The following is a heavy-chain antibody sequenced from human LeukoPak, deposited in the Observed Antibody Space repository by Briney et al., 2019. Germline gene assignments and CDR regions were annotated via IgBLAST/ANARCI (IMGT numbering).Heavy chain of an antibody. Sequence: PGGSLRLSCAASGFTFSDYYMSWIRQAPGKGLEWVSYISSSGSTIYSADSVKGRFTISRDNAKNSLYLQMNSLRAEDTAVYYCARVGLSPIDAFDIWGQGTMVTVSS. V-gene: IGHV3-11*01. J-gene: IGHJ3*02. CDR1: GFTFSDYY. D-gene: IGHD2-2*01. CDR2: ISSSGSTI. CDR3: ARVGLSPIDAFDI.